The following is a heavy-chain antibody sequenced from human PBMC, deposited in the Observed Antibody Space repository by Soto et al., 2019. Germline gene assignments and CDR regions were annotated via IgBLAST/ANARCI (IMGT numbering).Heavy chain of an antibody. CDR1: GFTFSRHW. CDR3: AKSHLRYFDWPLDY. D-gene: IGHD3-9*01. CDR2: IKQDGSER. Sequence: PGGSLRLSCAASGFTFSRHWMTWVRQAPGKGLEWVVNIKQDGSERYFVDSVKGRFTISRDNAKNSMYLQMNSLRAEDTAVYYCAKSHLRYFDWPLDYWGQGTLVTVSS. V-gene: IGHV3-7*01. J-gene: IGHJ4*02.